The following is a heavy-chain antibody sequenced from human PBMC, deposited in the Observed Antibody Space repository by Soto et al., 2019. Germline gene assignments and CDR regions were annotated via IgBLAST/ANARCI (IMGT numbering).Heavy chain of an antibody. J-gene: IGHJ4*02. CDR2: INPSGGST. CDR1: GYTFTSYY. V-gene: IGHV1-46*01. D-gene: IGHD3-3*01. CDR3: ARGHDFWSGYYIGPFDY. Sequence: GVSVKVSCKASGYTFTSYYMHWVRQAPGQGLEWMGIINPSGGSTSYAQKFQGRVTMTRDTSTSTVYMELSSLRSEDTAVYYCARGHDFWSGYYIGPFDYWGQGTLVTVSS.